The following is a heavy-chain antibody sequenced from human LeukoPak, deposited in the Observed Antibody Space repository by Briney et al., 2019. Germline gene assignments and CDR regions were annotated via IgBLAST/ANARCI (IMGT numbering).Heavy chain of an antibody. J-gene: IGHJ5*02. CDR1: GYTFTSYD. CDR2: MNPNSGNT. V-gene: IGHV1-8*01. CDR3: ARGPTVTTLNWFDP. D-gene: IGHD4-17*01. Sequence: ASVKVSCKASGYTFTSYDINWVRQATGQGLEWMGWMNPNSGNTGYAQKFQGRVTMTRNTSISTAYMELNSLRSEDTAVYYCARGPTVTTLNWFDPWGQGTLVTVSS.